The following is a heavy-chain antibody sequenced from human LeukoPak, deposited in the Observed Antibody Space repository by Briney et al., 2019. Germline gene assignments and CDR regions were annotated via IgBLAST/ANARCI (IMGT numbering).Heavy chain of an antibody. CDR3: AKDPTAYYFDY. D-gene: IGHD4-17*01. Sequence: GGSLRLSCEASGFTFSSYAMSWVRQAPGKGLEWVSTISGIGASTNYADSVKGRFTISRDNSKNTLYLQMNTLRVEDTAVYYCAKDPTAYYFDYWGQGTLVTVSS. CDR2: ISGIGAST. J-gene: IGHJ4*02. CDR1: GFTFSSYA. V-gene: IGHV3-23*01.